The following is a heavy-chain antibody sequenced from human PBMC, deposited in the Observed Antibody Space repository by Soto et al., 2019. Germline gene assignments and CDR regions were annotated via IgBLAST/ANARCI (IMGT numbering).Heavy chain of an antibody. J-gene: IGHJ4*02. Sequence: GGSLRLSCAVSGFTVSTYGMHWVRQAPGKGLEWVAVISRDGGTKYYADSVKGRFTISRDNSRNTLFLEMNSLRGDDMAVYYCTGEVASGYWGQGTLVPVSS. CDR3: TGEVASGY. CDR2: ISRDGGTK. V-gene: IGHV3-30*03. CDR1: GFTVSTYG. D-gene: IGHD2-8*02.